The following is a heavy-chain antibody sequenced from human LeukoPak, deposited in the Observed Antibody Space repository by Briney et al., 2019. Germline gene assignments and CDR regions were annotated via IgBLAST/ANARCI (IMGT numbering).Heavy chain of an antibody. J-gene: IGHJ4*02. Sequence: PGRSLRLSCAASGFTFDDYARHWVRQAPGKGLEWVSGISWNSGSIGYADSVKGRFTISRDNSKNTLYLQMNSLRAEDTAVYYCTCMITFGGVIVDWGQGTLVTVSS. CDR1: GFTFDDYA. D-gene: IGHD3-16*02. CDR2: ISWNSGSI. V-gene: IGHV3-9*01. CDR3: TCMITFGGVIVD.